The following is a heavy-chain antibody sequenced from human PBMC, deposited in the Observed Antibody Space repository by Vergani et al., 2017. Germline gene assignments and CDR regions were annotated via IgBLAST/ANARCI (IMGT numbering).Heavy chain of an antibody. D-gene: IGHD6-6*01. Sequence: QVQLVQSGAEVKKPGASVKVSCKASGYTFTSYGISWVRQAPGQGLEWMGWISAYNGNTNYAQKLQGRVTMTTDTSTSTAYMELRILRSEDTAVYYCARDLSSSDRWQLGNYMDVWGKGTTVTVSS. CDR1: GYTFTSYG. V-gene: IGHV1-18*01. CDR3: ARDLSSSDRWQLGNYMDV. J-gene: IGHJ6*03. CDR2: ISAYNGNT.